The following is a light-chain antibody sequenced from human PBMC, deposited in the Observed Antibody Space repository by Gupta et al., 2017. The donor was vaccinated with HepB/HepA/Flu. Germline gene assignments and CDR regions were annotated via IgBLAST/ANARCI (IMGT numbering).Light chain of an antibody. Sequence: DIQMTQSPSTLSASVGDRVTITCRASLTIDTWMAWYQQKPGKAPRLIIYKASILQSGVPSRFSGSGSGTEFILTISSLQPDDFATYYCLQDTTYPLTFGGGTVVETK. CDR2: KAS. CDR3: LQDTTYPLT. CDR1: LTIDTW. V-gene: IGKV1-5*03. J-gene: IGKJ4*01.